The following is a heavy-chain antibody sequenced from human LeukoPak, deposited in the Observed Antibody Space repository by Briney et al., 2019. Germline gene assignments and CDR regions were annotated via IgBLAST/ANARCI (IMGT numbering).Heavy chain of an antibody. D-gene: IGHD3-3*01. Sequence: ASVKVSCKASGYTFTGYYMHWVRQTPGQGLEWMGWINPNSGGTNYAQKFQGRVTMTRDTSISTAYMELSRLRSDDTAVYYCARDRRGALFLEGPYYYGMDVWGQGTTVTVSS. J-gene: IGHJ6*02. CDR1: GYTFTGYY. CDR3: ARDRRGALFLEGPYYYGMDV. CDR2: INPNSGGT. V-gene: IGHV1-2*02.